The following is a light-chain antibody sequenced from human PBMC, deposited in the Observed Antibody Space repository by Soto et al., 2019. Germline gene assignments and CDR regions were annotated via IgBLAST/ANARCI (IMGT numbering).Light chain of an antibody. V-gene: IGKV3-11*01. CDR2: DAF. J-gene: IGKJ1*01. Sequence: EIVLTQSPATLSLSPGERATLSCRASQSVSTYLAWYQQKPGQAPRLLIYDAFNRATGIPARFSGRGSGTDFTLTISSLEPEDFAVYYCQQRSNWPRTFGQGTKVDIK. CDR3: QQRSNWPRT. CDR1: QSVSTY.